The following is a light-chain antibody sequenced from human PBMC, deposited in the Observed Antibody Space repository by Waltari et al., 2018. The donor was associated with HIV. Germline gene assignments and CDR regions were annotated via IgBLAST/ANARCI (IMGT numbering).Light chain of an antibody. CDR1: QTVLYSSNNKNY. CDR2: WAS. CDR3: QQYYSLPYT. Sequence: EIVMTQSPDSLAVSLGERATINCKSSQTVLYSSNNKNYLTWYQQRPGQPPKVVIYWASTRESGVPDRFSGSGSGTDFTLTINSLQAEDVAVYYCQQYYSLPYTFGRGTKLEIK. J-gene: IGKJ2*01. V-gene: IGKV4-1*01.